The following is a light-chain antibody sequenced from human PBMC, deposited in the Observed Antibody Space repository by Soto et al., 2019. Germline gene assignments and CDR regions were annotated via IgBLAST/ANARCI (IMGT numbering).Light chain of an antibody. CDR1: QDISRF. CDR2: GVS. CDR3: QQLNSSPFT. V-gene: IGKV1-9*01. J-gene: IGKJ3*01. Sequence: IPLTQSPSSLSASVGDRVTITCRASQDISRFLAWYQQKAGKAPKLLIYGVSTLESGVPSRFSGIGSGTDFTLTISSLQPEDFATYYCQQLNSSPFTFGPGTKVDIK.